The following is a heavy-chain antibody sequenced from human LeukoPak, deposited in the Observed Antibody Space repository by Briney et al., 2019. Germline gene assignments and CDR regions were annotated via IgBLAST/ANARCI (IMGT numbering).Heavy chain of an antibody. CDR3: APRVVVITAPFDY. Sequence: GRSLRPSWAAAGFTFSSIGMHWVRQAPGKGLEWVAFIRYDGTDNYYADSVKGRFTISRDNSKNTLDLQMHSLRPEDTAVYYCAPRVVVITAPFDYWGQGTLVTVSS. V-gene: IGHV3-30*02. CDR2: IRYDGTDN. CDR1: GFTFSSIG. J-gene: IGHJ4*02. D-gene: IGHD2-21*01.